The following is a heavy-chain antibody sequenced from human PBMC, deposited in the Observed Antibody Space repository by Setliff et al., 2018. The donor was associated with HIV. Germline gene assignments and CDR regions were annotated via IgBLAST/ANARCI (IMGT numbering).Heavy chain of an antibody. CDR3: ARDRGRRGQLWLHFDY. V-gene: IGHV4-34*01. J-gene: IGHJ4*02. CDR2: INHSGST. Sequence: SETLSLTCAVYGGSFSSYYWSWIRQPPGKGLEWIGEINHSGSTNYNPSLKSRVTIALDTSKNQFSLKLSSVTAADTAVYYCARDRGRRGQLWLHFDYWGQGTLVTVSS. CDR1: GGSFSSYY. D-gene: IGHD5-18*01.